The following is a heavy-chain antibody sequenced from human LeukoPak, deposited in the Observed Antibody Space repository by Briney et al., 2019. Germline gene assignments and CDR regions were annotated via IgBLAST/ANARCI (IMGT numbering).Heavy chain of an antibody. V-gene: IGHV4-59*08. D-gene: IGHD5-24*01. CDR1: GGSNSSYY. Sequence: SETLSLTCTVSGGSNSSYYWSWIRQPPGKGLEWIGYIYYSGSTNYNPSLKSRVTISVDTSKNQFSLKLSSVTAADTAVYYCARHRRWLQRYYSDYWGQGTLVTVSS. CDR3: ARHRRWLQRYYSDY. CDR2: IYYSGST. J-gene: IGHJ4*02.